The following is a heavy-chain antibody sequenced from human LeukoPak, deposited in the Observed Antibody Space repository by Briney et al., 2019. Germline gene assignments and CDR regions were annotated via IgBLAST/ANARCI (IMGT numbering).Heavy chain of an antibody. CDR2: ISGGGGST. Sequence: GGSLRLSCVASGFTFSAYWMTWVRQAPGKGLEWVSAISGGGGSTYYADSVKGRFTISRDNSKNTLYLQMNSLRAEDTAVYYCATGMENYDGSGYYSYFQHWGQGTLVTVSS. J-gene: IGHJ1*01. CDR1: GFTFSAYW. V-gene: IGHV3-23*01. CDR3: ATGMENYDGSGYYSYFQH. D-gene: IGHD3-22*01.